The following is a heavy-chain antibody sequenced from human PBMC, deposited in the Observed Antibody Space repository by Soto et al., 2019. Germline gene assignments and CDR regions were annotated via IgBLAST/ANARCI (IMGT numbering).Heavy chain of an antibody. Sequence: QLQLQESGPGLVKPSQTLSLTCAVSGGSISNGGYYWSWIRQHPGKGLEWIGSIYFSGSNYYNTSLKSRVTISVATPKPQFSLKLSSVTAADTAVYYCARDSPSPQPNHRWGGGYMDVWGKGTTVTVSS. CDR1: GGSISNGGYY. V-gene: IGHV4-31*11. D-gene: IGHD3-16*01. CDR3: ARDSPSPQPNHRWGGGYMDV. J-gene: IGHJ6*03. CDR2: IYFSGSN.